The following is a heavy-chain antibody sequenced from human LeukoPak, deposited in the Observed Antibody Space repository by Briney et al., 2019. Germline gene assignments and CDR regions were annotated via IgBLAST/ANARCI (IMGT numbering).Heavy chain of an antibody. V-gene: IGHV1-69*13. J-gene: IGHJ5*02. D-gene: IGHD6-13*01. Sequence: SVKVSCKASGGTFSSYAISWVRQAPGQGLEWMGGIIPIFGTTNYAPKFQGRVTFTADESTSTVYMELRSLRSEDTAVYYCARVGGGSSTWSGWFDPWGQGTLVTVSS. CDR1: GGTFSSYA. CDR3: ARVGGGSSTWSGWFDP. CDR2: IIPIFGTT.